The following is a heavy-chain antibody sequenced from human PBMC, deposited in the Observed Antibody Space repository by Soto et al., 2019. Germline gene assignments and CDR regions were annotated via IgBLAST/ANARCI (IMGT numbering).Heavy chain of an antibody. J-gene: IGHJ6*02. CDR3: ARDKSEYDYVWGSYRYTPERYYYYGMDV. D-gene: IGHD3-16*02. CDR2: ISSSSSYI. CDR1: GFTFSSYS. V-gene: IGHV3-21*01. Sequence: GGSLRLSCAASGFTFSSYSMNWVRQAPGKGLEWVSSISSSSSYIYYADSVKGRFTISRDNAKNSLYLQMNSLKAEDTAVYYCARDKSEYDYVWGSYRYTPERYYYYGMDVWGQGTTVTVSS.